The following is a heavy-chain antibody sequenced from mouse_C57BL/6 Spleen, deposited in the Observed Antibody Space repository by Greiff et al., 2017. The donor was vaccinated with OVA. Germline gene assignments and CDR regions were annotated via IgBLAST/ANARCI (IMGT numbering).Heavy chain of an antibody. D-gene: IGHD2-4*01. CDR2: IYPGSGNT. CDR1: GYTFTDYY. Sequence: VKLQESGAELVRPGASVKLSCKASGYTFTDYYINWVKQRPGQGLEWIARIYPGSGNTYYNEKFKGKATLTAEKSSSTAYMQLSSLTSEDSAVYFCAKYDYGAYWGQGTLVTVSA. CDR3: AKYDYGAY. J-gene: IGHJ3*01. V-gene: IGHV1-76*01.